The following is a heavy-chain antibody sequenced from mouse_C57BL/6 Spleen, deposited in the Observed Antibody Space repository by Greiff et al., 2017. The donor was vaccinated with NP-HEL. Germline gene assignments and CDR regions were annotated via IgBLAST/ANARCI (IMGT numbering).Heavy chain of an antibody. CDR2: IDPETGGT. J-gene: IGHJ2*01. V-gene: IGHV1-15*01. Sequence: QVQLQQSGAELERPGASVTLSCKASGYTFTDYEMHWVKQTPVHGLEWIGAIDPETGGTANNQKFKGKAILTADKSSSTAYMELRSLTSEDSAVYYCTREGTTVVAYYFDYWGQGTTLTVSS. CDR1: GYTFTDYE. D-gene: IGHD1-1*01. CDR3: TREGTTVVAYYFDY.